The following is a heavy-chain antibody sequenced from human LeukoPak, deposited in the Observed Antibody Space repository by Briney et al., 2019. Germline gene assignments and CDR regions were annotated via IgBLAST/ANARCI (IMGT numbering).Heavy chain of an antibody. Sequence: GASVKVSCKASGYTFTSYGISWVRQAPGQGLEWMGWISAYNGNTNYAQKLQGRVTMTTDTSTSTAYMELRSLGFDDTAVYYCARDKAFLGYYDTSGYFQQWFDSWGQGTLVTVSS. J-gene: IGHJ5*01. CDR3: ARDKAFLGYYDTSGYFQQWFDS. V-gene: IGHV1-18*01. D-gene: IGHD3-22*01. CDR1: GYTFTSYG. CDR2: ISAYNGNT.